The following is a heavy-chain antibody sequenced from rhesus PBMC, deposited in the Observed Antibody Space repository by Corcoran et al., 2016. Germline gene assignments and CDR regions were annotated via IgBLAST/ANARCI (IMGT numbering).Heavy chain of an antibody. CDR2: IYGGSGST. D-gene: IGHD5-24*01. CDR1: GYSISSGYG. Sequence: QVQLQESGPGLVKPSETLSLTCAVSGYSISSGYGWGWIRQPPGTGLEWIGQIYGGSGSTYYNPSLKSRVTVSKDTSKNQFSLKLSSVTAADTAVYYCARGGYQRVQLGYFDYWGQGVLVTVSS. V-gene: IGHV4-127*01. J-gene: IGHJ4*01. CDR3: ARGGYQRVQLGYFDY.